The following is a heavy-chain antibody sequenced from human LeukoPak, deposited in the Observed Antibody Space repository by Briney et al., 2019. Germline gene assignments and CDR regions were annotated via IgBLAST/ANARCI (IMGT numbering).Heavy chain of an antibody. CDR1: GFTFSSYA. CDR3: AKAPRFGDHAAEYFYYYMDV. Sequence: GSLRLSCAASGFTFSSYAMNWVRQAPGKGLEWASSISGTDSRTHYADSVKGRFSISRDNSKNTLYLQVNSLRAEDTAVYYCAKAPRFGDHAAEYFYYYMDVWGKGTTVTVSS. J-gene: IGHJ6*03. CDR2: ISGTDSRT. V-gene: IGHV3-23*01. D-gene: IGHD3-16*01.